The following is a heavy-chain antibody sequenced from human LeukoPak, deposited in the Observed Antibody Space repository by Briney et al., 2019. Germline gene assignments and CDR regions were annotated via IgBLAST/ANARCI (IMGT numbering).Heavy chain of an antibody. V-gene: IGHV3-30*03. CDR1: GFTFSGFG. J-gene: IGHJ5*02. CDR3: VRDFSCSGGSGPLFDT. CDR2: ISADGRNN. D-gene: IGHD2-15*01. Sequence: GRSLRLSCVASGFTFSGFGMHWVRQAPGKGLEGVAVISADGRNNYYADTVKGVFTISRYNSKNTLYLQMSSPRAEDTAIYYCVRDFSCSGGSGPLFDTWGQGTLVSVSS.